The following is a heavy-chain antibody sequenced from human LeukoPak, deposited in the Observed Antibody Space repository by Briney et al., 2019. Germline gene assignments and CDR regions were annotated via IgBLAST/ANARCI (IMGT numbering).Heavy chain of an antibody. J-gene: IGHJ6*02. CDR1: GLTFSNYW. CDR2: INQDGSEK. V-gene: IGHV3-7*03. D-gene: IGHD3-22*01. CDR3: ARQYYYDSSGYYYYYYGMDV. Sequence: GGSLRLSCAVSGLTFSNYWMNWVRQAPGRGLEWVANINQDGSEKYYVDSVKGRFTISRNNAKSSLYLQLNSLRAEDTAVYYCARQYYYDSSGYYYYYYGMDVWGQGTTVTVSS.